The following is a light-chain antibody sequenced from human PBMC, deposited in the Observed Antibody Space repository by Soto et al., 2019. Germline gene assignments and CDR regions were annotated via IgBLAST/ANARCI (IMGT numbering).Light chain of an antibody. CDR2: EGN. J-gene: IGLJ2*01. CDR1: SSDVGSYNV. V-gene: IGLV2-23*01. CDR3: CSYAGQRVV. Sequence: QSALTQPASVSGSPGQSITIFCTGTSSDVGSYNVVSWSQQHPGKAPKLMIYEGNRRPSGVSNRLSATKSGNTASLTNSGHQAEDEADYYCCSYAGQRVVFGGGTKLTVL.